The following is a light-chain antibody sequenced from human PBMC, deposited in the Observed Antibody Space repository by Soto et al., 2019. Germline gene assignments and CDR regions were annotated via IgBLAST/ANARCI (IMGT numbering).Light chain of an antibody. CDR2: GAS. J-gene: IGKJ5*01. CDR1: QSVTSN. CDR3: QQYNNWPPIT. Sequence: EIVMTQSPATLSVSPGERATLSCRASQSVTSNLAWYQQKPGQAPRLLIYGASTRATGIPARFSGSGSGTEFTLTISSLQSEDFAVYYRQQYNNWPPITFGQGTRLEL. V-gene: IGKV3-15*01.